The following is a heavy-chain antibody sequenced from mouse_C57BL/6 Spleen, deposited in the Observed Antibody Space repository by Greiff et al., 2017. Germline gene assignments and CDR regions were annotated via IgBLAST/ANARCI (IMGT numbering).Heavy chain of an antibody. CDR2: IYPRDGST. CDR3: ARGDWEEKYYFDY. J-gene: IGHJ2*01. CDR1: GYTITSYD. D-gene: IGHD2-13*01. Sequence: QVQLKESGPELVKPGASVKLSCTASGYTITSYDINWVKQRPGQGLEWIGWIYPRDGSTKYTEKFKGKATLTVDTSSSTAYMELHSLTSEDSAVYFGARGDWEEKYYFDYWGQGTTLTVSS. V-gene: IGHV1-85*01.